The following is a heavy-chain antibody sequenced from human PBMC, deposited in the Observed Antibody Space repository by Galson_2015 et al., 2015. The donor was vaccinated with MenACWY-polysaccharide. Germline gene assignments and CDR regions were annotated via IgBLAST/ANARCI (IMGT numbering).Heavy chain of an antibody. CDR2: INPNSGGT. J-gene: IGHJ6*02. V-gene: IGHV1-2*02. D-gene: IGHD6-19*01. CDR1: GYTFTGYY. CDR3: ARVAVAWGNYYGMDV. Sequence: SVKVSCEASGYTFTGYYMHWVRQAPGHGLEWMGWINPNSGGTNYAQKFQGRVPISVDTSKNQFSLKLSSVTAADTAVYYCARVAVAWGNYYGMDVWGQGTTVTVSS.